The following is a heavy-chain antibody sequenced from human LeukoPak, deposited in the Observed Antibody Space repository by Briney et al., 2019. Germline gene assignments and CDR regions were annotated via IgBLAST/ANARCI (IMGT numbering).Heavy chain of an antibody. J-gene: IGHJ4*02. Sequence: SETLSLTCTVSGGSISSYYWSWIRQPAGKGLEWIGRIYTSGSTNYNPSLKSRVTMSVDTSKNQSSLNLSSVTAADTAVYHCARDYDFWSGYPYWGQGTLVTVSS. CDR3: ARDYDFWSGYPY. CDR1: GGSISSYY. V-gene: IGHV4-4*07. D-gene: IGHD3-3*01. CDR2: IYTSGST.